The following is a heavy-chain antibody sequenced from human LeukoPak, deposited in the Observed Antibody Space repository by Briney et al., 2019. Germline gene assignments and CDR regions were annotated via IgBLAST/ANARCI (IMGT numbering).Heavy chain of an antibody. D-gene: IGHD4-23*01. Sequence: SETLSLTCAVYGGSFSGYYWSWIRQPPGEGLEWIGEINHSGSTNYNPSLKSRVTISVDTSKNQFSLKLSSVTAADTAVYYCARGGGYFDYWGQGTLVTVSS. J-gene: IGHJ4*02. CDR2: INHSGST. V-gene: IGHV4-34*01. CDR1: GGSFSGYY. CDR3: ARGGGYFDY.